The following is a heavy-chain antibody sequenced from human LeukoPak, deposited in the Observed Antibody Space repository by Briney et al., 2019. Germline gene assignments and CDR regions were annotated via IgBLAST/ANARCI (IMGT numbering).Heavy chain of an antibody. Sequence: PGGSLRLSCAASGFTVSNNYMSWVRQTPGKGLVWVSRINTDGSIIDYADSVKGRFTISRDNAKNTLYLQMNSLRAEDTAVYYCLTGDDYWGQGTLVTVSS. CDR2: INTDGSII. CDR3: LTGDDY. D-gene: IGHD7-27*01. J-gene: IGHJ4*02. CDR1: GFTVSNNY. V-gene: IGHV3-74*01.